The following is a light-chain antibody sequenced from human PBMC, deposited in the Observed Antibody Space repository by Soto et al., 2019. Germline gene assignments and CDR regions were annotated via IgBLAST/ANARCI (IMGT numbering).Light chain of an antibody. CDR1: SSAVGSYNL. CDR2: EVS. J-gene: IGLJ2*01. V-gene: IGLV2-23*02. Sequence: QSALTQPASVSGSPGQSITISCTGTSSAVGSYNLVSWYQQHPGKAPKLMIYEVSKRPSGVSNRFSGSKSGNTASLTISGLQAEDEADYYCCSYAGSSTVVFGGGTKVTVL. CDR3: CSYAGSSTVV.